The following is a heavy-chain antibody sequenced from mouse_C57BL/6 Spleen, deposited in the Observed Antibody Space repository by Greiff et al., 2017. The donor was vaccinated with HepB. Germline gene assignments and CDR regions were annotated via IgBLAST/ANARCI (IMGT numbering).Heavy chain of an antibody. D-gene: IGHD1-1*01. V-gene: IGHV1-63*01. Sequence: QGQRQRAGAERGRGGTAGGRGGEGSGYTVADCGRGGVERWPGHGLEWIGDIYPGGGYTNYNEKFKGKATLTADKSSSTAYMQFSSLTSEDSAIYYCARDYGSSYWYFDVWGTGTTVTVSS. CDR2: IYPGGGYT. CDR3: ARDYGSSYWYFDV. J-gene: IGHJ1*03. CDR1: GYTVADCG.